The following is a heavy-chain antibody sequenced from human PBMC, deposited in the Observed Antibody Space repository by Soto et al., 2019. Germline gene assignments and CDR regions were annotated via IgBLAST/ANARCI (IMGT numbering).Heavy chain of an antibody. J-gene: IGHJ3*02. D-gene: IGHD6-13*01. CDR3: ARVGIAAAGTGAFDI. V-gene: IGHV3-13*01. CDR1: GFTFSSYD. Sequence: GGSLRLSCAASGFTFSSYDMHWVRQATGKGLEWVSAIGTAGDTYYPGSVKGRFTISRENVKNSLYLQMNSLRAGDTAVYYCARVGIAAAGTGAFDIWGQGTMVTVSS. CDR2: IGTAGDT.